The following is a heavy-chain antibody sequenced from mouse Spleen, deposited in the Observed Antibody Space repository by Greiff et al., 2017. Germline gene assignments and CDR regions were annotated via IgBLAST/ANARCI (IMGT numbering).Heavy chain of an antibody. CDR1: GFSLTSYG. CDR3: STTATSYYYAMDY. CDR2: IWSGGST. D-gene: IGHD1-2*01. V-gene: IGHV2-2*01. Sequence: VMLVESGPGLVQPSQSLSITCTVSGFSLTSYGVHWVRQSPGKGLEWLGVIWSGGSTDYNAAFISRLSISKDNSKSQVFFKMNSLQADDTAIYYCSTTATSYYYAMDYWGQGTSVTVSS. J-gene: IGHJ4*01.